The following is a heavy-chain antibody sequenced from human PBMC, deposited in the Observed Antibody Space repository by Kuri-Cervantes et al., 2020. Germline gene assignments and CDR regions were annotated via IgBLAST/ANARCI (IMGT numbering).Heavy chain of an antibody. D-gene: IGHD5-24*01. CDR2: IYYSGST. Sequence: SETLSLTCTVSGGSISSYYWSWIRQPPGKGLEWIGYIYYSGSTNYNPSLKSRVTISVDTSKNQFSLKLSSVTAADTAVYYCARGHRRDGYNLGYWGQGTLVTVSS. V-gene: IGHV4-59*12. CDR1: GGSISSYY. J-gene: IGHJ4*02. CDR3: ARGHRRDGYNLGY.